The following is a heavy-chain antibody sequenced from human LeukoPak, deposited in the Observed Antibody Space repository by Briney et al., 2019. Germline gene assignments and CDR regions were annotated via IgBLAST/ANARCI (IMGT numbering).Heavy chain of an antibody. D-gene: IGHD1-26*01. V-gene: IGHV3-23*01. CDR1: GFTFSAYA. CDR3: AKGVGATPFDY. J-gene: IGHJ4*02. CDR2: INESGGTT. Sequence: GGSLRLCCAASGFTFSAYAMTWVRQAPGKGLEWVSSINESGGTTYYADSVKGRFTISRDSSKNTLYLQMNSLRAEDTAVYYCAKGVGATPFDYWGQGTLVTVSS.